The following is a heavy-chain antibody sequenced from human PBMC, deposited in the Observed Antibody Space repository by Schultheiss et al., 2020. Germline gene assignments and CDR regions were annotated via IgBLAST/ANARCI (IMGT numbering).Heavy chain of an antibody. CDR1: GGSISSYY. CDR3: ARHPSGGSGRDY. J-gene: IGHJ4*02. D-gene: IGHD3-10*01. V-gene: IGHV4-59*01. Sequence: SATLSLTCTVSGGSISSYYWSWIRQPPGKGLEWIGYIYYSGSTNYNPSLKSRVTISVDTSKNQFSLKLSSVTAADTAVYYCARHPSGGSGRDYWGQGTLVTVSS. CDR2: IYYSGST.